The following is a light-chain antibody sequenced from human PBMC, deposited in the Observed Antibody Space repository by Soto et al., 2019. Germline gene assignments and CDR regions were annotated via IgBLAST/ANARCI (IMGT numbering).Light chain of an antibody. V-gene: IGKV3-15*01. Sequence: IVMTQSPATLSVSPGERATLSCRASQSVSSNLAWYQQKPGQAPRLLIYGASTRATGIPARFGGSGSGTEFTLTISSLQSEDLALYYCQQYNNWPGTFGQGTKVEIK. CDR3: QQYNNWPGT. CDR2: GAS. J-gene: IGKJ1*01. CDR1: QSVSSN.